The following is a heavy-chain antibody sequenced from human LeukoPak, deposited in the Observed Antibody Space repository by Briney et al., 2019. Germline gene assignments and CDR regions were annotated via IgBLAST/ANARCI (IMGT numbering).Heavy chain of an antibody. CDR2: MNPNSGNT. J-gene: IGHJ4*02. D-gene: IGHD3-3*01. CDR3: ASSTYYDFWSGYWVLDY. Sequence: ASVKVSCKASGYTFTSYDINWVRQATGQGLEWMGWMNPNSGNTGYAQKFQGRVTMTRNTSISTAYMELSSLRSEDTAVYYCASSTYYDFWSGYWVLDYWGQGTLVTVSS. V-gene: IGHV1-8*01. CDR1: GYTFTSYD.